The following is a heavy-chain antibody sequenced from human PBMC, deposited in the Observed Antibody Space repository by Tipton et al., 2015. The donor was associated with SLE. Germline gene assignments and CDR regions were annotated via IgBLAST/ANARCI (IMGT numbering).Heavy chain of an antibody. D-gene: IGHD1-26*01. CDR2: IYYSGST. V-gene: IGHV4-59*08. Sequence: TLSLTCTVPGGSISSYYWSWIRQPPGKGLEWIGYIYYSGSTNYNPSLKSRVTISVDTSKNQFSLKLSSVTAADTAVYYCARHRGGATEGMDVWGQGTTVTVSS. CDR1: GGSISSYY. J-gene: IGHJ6*02. CDR3: ARHRGGATEGMDV.